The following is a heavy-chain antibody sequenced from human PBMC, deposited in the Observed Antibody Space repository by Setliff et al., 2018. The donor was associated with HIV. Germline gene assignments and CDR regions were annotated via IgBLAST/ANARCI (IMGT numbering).Heavy chain of an antibody. CDR2: IYYSGST. V-gene: IGHV4-61*03. D-gene: IGHD1-1*01. Sequence: SETLSLTCTVSGDSVSSRSYYWSWIRQPPGKGLEWIGYIYYSGSTNYNPSLKSRVTISVDTSKNHFSLKLRSVTAADTAVYYCAQLGMVDDFDYWGQGTLVTISS. CDR1: GDSVSSRSYY. CDR3: AQLGMVDDFDY. J-gene: IGHJ4*02.